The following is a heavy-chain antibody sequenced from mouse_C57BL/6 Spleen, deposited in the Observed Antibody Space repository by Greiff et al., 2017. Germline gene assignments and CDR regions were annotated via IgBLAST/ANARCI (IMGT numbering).Heavy chain of an antibody. D-gene: IGHD5-1*01. CDR3: ARKRSTWYFDV. CDR2: ISDGGSYT. V-gene: IGHV5-4*03. CDR1: GFTFSSYA. J-gene: IGHJ1*03. Sequence: EVKLMESGGGLVKPGGSLKLSCAASGFTFSSYAMSWVRQTPEKRLEWVATISDGGSYTYYPDNVKGRFTISRDNAKNNLYLQMSHLKSEDTAMYYCARKRSTWYFDVWGTGTTVTVSS.